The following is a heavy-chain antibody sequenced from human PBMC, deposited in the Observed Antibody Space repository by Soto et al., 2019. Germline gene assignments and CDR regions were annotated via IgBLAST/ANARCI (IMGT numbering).Heavy chain of an antibody. Sequence: PGESLKISCKGYGYTFTDYWIGWVRQMPGKGLELIGLIYPGDSDTRYSPSFQGRVTISADKSISTAFLQWSSLRASDTAMYYCASQKTVIRGPLSSNWFDPWGQGTLVTGLL. V-gene: IGHV5-51*01. D-gene: IGHD1-1*01. CDR1: GYTFTDYW. CDR3: ASQKTVIRGPLSSNWFDP. J-gene: IGHJ5*02. CDR2: IYPGDSDT.